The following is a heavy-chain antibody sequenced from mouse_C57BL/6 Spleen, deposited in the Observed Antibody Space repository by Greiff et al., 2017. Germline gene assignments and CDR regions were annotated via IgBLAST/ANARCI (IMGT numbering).Heavy chain of an antibody. D-gene: IGHD1-1*01. J-gene: IGHJ4*01. CDR3: ARPHYYGSAYYAMDY. V-gene: IGHV1-80*01. CDR2: IYPGDGDT. Sequence: VQLQQSGAELVKPGASVKISCKASGYAFSSYWMNWVKQRPGKGLEWIGQIYPGDGDTNYNGKFKGKATLTADKSSSTAYMQLSSLTSEDSAVYFCARPHYYGSAYYAMDYWGQGTSVTVSS. CDR1: GYAFSSYW.